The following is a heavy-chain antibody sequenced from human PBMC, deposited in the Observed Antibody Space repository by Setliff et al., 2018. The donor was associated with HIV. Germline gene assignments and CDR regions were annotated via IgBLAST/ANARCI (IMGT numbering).Heavy chain of an antibody. D-gene: IGHD2-15*01. J-gene: IGHJ3*02. CDR2: IYISGTT. V-gene: IGHV4-4*09. CDR3: AREHCSGGSCNGFDI. CDR1: GGSISTSY. Sequence: SEPLSLTCTVSGGSISTSYWNWIRQPPGKGLEWIAYIYISGTTNYNPSLKSRVTISLDTSRNQFSLKLGSVTAADTAMYYCAREHCSGGSCNGFDIWGQGTMVTVSS.